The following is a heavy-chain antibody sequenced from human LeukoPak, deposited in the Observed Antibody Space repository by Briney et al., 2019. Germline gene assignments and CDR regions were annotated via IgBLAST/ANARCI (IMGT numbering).Heavy chain of an antibody. CDR2: IWYDGSNK. D-gene: IGHD5-12*01. V-gene: IGHV3-33*01. CDR1: GFTFSSYG. Sequence: GGSLRLSCAASGFTFSSYGMHWVGQAPGKGLEWVAVIWYDGSNKYYADSVKGRFTISRDNSKTTLYLQMNSLRAEDTAVYYCARNIVATKGGLYFDYWGQGTLVTVSS. J-gene: IGHJ4*02. CDR3: ARNIVATKGGLYFDY.